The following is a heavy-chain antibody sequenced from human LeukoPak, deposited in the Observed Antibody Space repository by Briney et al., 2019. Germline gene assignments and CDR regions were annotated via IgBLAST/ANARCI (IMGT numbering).Heavy chain of an antibody. Sequence: PSETLSLTCTVSSGSISTGGYFWSWIRQPAGQGLEWIGRIYTNGVTNYNPSLESRVTISVDTSKNQFSLKLSSVTAADTAVYYCARERAGSLINRAFDYWGQGTLVTVPS. CDR3: ARERAGSLINRAFDY. CDR1: SGSISTGGYF. CDR2: IYTNGVT. V-gene: IGHV4-61*02. D-gene: IGHD6-13*01. J-gene: IGHJ4*02.